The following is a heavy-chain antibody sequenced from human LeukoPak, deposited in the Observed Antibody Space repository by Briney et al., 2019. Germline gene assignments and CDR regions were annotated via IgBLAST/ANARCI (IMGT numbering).Heavy chain of an antibody. D-gene: IGHD6-13*01. V-gene: IGHV5-51*01. J-gene: IGHJ4*02. Sequence: KPGESLKISCKGSGYNFSNYGIGWVRQMPGKGLEWMGLIDPGDSHAICSPSFQGQVTISADKSISAAYLQWSSLKASDTAMYYCARHGVGAGLAAAYIWGQGTLLTVSS. CDR3: ARHGVGAGLAAAYI. CDR1: GYNFSNYG. CDR2: IDPGDSHA.